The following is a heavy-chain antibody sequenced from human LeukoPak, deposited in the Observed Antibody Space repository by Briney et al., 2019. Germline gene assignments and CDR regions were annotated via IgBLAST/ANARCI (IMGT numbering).Heavy chain of an antibody. D-gene: IGHD6-13*01. V-gene: IGHV4-34*01. CDR3: ARSRIAAAGIPPAFDY. CDR1: GGSFSGYY. Sequence: SETLSLTCAVYGGSFSGYYWSWIRQPPGKGLEWIGEINHSGSTNYNPSLKSRVTISVDTSKNQFSLKLSSVTAADTAVYYCARSRIAAAGIPPAFDYWGQGTLVTVSS. CDR2: INHSGST. J-gene: IGHJ4*02.